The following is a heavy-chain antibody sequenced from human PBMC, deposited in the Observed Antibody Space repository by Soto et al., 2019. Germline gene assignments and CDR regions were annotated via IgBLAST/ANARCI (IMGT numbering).Heavy chain of an antibody. Sequence: SGTLSLPCNVSDDSLRNFFWSWIRQPAGKGLEWIGRIYSSGSTNYNPSLKGRVSMSVDTSKKQFSLKMISVTAADTAMYYCARSAIPRGGWFRPWGQGVLVTVSS. J-gene: IGHJ5*02. CDR1: DDSLRNFF. V-gene: IGHV4-4*07. CDR2: IYSSGST. D-gene: IGHD2-21*01. CDR3: ARSAIPRGGWFRP.